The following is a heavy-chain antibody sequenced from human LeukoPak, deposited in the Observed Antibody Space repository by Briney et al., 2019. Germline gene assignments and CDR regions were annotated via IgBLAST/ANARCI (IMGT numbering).Heavy chain of an antibody. Sequence: PGGSLRLSCAASGFTFSNYAMNWVREAPGKGLEGVSTISASGDSTYYADSVKGRFTISRDNSKNTLYLQMNSLRADVTAIYYCARALSGHYNFDFWGQGALVTVSS. D-gene: IGHD3-3*01. J-gene: IGHJ4*02. CDR2: ISASGDST. CDR1: GFTFSNYA. CDR3: ARALSGHYNFDF. V-gene: IGHV3-23*01.